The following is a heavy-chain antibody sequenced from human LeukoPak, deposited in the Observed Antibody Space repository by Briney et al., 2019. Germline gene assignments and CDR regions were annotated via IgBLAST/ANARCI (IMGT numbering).Heavy chain of an antibody. J-gene: IGHJ4*02. D-gene: IGHD1/OR15-1a*01. CDR3: PKTARTLDY. Sequence: GGSLRLSCAASGFTFSGFYMTWIRQAPGRGLEWISYISTTGSDISYADSVKGRFTISRDNVKNSLYLQMNSLTAEDTAVYYCPKTARTLDYWGQGTLVTVSS. V-gene: IGHV3-11*01. CDR2: ISTTGSDI. CDR1: GFTFSGFY.